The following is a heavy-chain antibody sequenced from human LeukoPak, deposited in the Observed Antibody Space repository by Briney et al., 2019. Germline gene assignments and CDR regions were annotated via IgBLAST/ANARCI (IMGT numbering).Heavy chain of an antibody. Sequence: GGSLRLSCAASGFTFSGYWMHWVRQAPGKGLVWVSRINSDGYSITYADSVKGRFTISRDNAKNSLYLQMNSLRAEDTAVYYCARDLSMVRGFPNYWGQGTLVTVSS. D-gene: IGHD3-10*01. J-gene: IGHJ4*02. CDR2: INSDGYSI. CDR3: ARDLSMVRGFPNY. V-gene: IGHV3-74*03. CDR1: GFTFSGYW.